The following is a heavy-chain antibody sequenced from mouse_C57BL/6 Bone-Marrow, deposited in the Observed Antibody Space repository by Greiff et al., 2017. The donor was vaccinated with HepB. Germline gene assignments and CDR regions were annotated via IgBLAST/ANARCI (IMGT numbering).Heavy chain of an antibody. CDR3: ARQGSTMVTTYAMDY. CDR2: ISSGGSYT. V-gene: IGHV5-6*01. Sequence: EVQVVESGGDLVKPGGSLKLSCAASGFTFSSYGMSWVRQTPDKRLEWVATISSGGSYTYYPDSVKGRFTISRDNAKNTLYLQMSSLKSEDTAMYYCARQGSTMVTTYAMDYWGQGTSVTVSS. D-gene: IGHD2-2*01. CDR1: GFTFSSYG. J-gene: IGHJ4*01.